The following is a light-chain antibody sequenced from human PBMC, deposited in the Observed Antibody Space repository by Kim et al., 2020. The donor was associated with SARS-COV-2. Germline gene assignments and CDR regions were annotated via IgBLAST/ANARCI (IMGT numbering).Light chain of an antibody. Sequence: EIVLAQSPGTLSLSPGERATLSCRASQSMISIHLAWYQQKPGQAPRLLIYGASSRATGIPDRFSGSASGTDFTLTISRLEPEDCAVYYCQQYAISPGTFGQGTKVDIK. CDR2: GAS. V-gene: IGKV3-20*01. J-gene: IGKJ1*01. CDR3: QQYAISPGT. CDR1: QSMISIH.